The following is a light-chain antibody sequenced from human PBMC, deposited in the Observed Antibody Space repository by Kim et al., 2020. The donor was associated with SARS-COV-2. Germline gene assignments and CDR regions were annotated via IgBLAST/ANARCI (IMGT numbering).Light chain of an antibody. CDR2: DES. CDR3: QQRSYWPLT. Sequence: EVVLTQSPATLSLSPGERATLSCRASQTISSYVAWYQHKPGQAPRLLIYDESIRATGIRARFSGSGSGTDFTLTVSSLEPEDFAVYYCQQRSYWPLTFGQGTRLEIK. CDR1: QTISSY. V-gene: IGKV3-11*01. J-gene: IGKJ5*01.